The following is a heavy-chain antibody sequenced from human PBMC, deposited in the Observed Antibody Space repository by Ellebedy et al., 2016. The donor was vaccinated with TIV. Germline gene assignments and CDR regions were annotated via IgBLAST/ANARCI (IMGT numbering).Heavy chain of an antibody. Sequence: FTFSRDNAKNTLYLQMNSLIAEDTAVYYCARAGSKPIGGYFDLWGRGTLVTASS. CDR3: ARAGSKPIGGYFDL. J-gene: IGHJ2*01. D-gene: IGHD3-10*01. V-gene: IGHV3-74*01.